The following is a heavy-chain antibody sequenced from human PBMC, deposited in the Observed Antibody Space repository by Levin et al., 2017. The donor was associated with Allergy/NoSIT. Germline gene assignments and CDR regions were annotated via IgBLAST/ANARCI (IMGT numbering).Heavy chain of an antibody. J-gene: IGHJ2*01. D-gene: IGHD1-26*01. CDR2: IKQDGSHT. Sequence: PGGSLRLSCAASGFTFNTYWMSWVRQAPGKGLEWVADIKQDGSHTSYVDSVRGRLTISRDNARNSLYLQMDRLRVEDTAIYFCVRWEKDRGAWFFDLWGRGALVTVSS. CDR3: VRWEKDRGAWFFDL. CDR1: GFTFNTYW. V-gene: IGHV3-7*01.